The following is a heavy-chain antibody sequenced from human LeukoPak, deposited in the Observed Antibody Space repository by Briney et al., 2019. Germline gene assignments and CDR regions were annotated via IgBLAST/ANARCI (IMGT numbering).Heavy chain of an antibody. CDR3: ARRAWSSGWLYFDY. D-gene: IGHD6-19*01. V-gene: IGHV4-59*08. J-gene: IGHJ4*02. CDR1: GGSISSYY. Sequence: SETLSLTCTVSGGSISSYYWSWIRQPPGKGLEWIGYIYYSGSTNYNPSLKSRVTISVDTSKNQFSLKLSSVTAADTAVYYCARRAWSSGWLYFDYWGQGTLVTVSS. CDR2: IYYSGST.